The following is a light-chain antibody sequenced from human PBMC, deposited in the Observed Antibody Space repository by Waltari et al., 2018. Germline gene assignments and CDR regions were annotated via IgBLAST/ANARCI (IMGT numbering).Light chain of an antibody. CDR3: CTYTGGYTWV. J-gene: IGLJ3*02. CDR2: DVS. Sequence: QSALTQPRPVSGSPGPSVTIPCPGTSGDFGDHDRVSWYQQPPGTAPKLMIYDVSKRPSGVPDRFSGSKSGYTASLTISGLQPDDEADYYCCTYTGGYTWVFGGGTKLTVL. CDR1: SGDFGDHDR. V-gene: IGLV2-11*01.